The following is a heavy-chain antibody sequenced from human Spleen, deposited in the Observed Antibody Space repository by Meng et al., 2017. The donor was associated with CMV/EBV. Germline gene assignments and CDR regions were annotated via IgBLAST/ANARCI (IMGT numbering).Heavy chain of an antibody. J-gene: IGHJ5*02. D-gene: IGHD4-17*01. CDR2: INHSGST. CDR1: GGSSSGYS. Sequence: WGHGLFQPSGPLSLTGAVYGGSSSGYSWSWIRQPPGKGLEWIGEINHSGSTNYNPSLKSRVTISVDTSKNQFSLKLSSVTAADTAVYYCARGRTTVTTDENWFDPWGQGTLVTVSS. CDR3: ARGRTTVTTDENWFDP. V-gene: IGHV4-34*01.